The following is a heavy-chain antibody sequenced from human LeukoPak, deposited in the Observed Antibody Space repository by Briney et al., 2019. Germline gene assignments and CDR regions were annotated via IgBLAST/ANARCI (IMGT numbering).Heavy chain of an antibody. CDR1: GGSISSYY. V-gene: IGHV4-59*01. D-gene: IGHD3-22*01. J-gene: IGHJ4*02. CDR2: IYYSGGT. CDR3: AGYDSSGYGYY. Sequence: SETLSLTCTVSGGSISSYYWSWIRQPPGKGLEWIGYIYYSGGTNYNPSLKSRVTISVDTSKNQFSLKLSSVTAADTAMYYCAGYDSSGYGYYWGQGTLVTVSS.